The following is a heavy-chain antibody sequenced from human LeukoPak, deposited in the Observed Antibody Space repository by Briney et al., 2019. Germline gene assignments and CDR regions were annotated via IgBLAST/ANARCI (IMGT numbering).Heavy chain of an antibody. J-gene: IGHJ5*02. V-gene: IGHV3-21*01. CDR2: ISSSDTYM. CDR3: ARSPLGIGNWFDP. D-gene: IGHD3-16*01. CDR1: GFTFSSYS. Sequence: GGSLRLSYAASGFTFSSYSMNWVRQAPGKGLEWVSSISSSDTYMYYADSVKGRFTISRDNAKNSLSLQMTSLRADDTAVYYCARSPLGIGNWFDPWGQGTLVTVSS.